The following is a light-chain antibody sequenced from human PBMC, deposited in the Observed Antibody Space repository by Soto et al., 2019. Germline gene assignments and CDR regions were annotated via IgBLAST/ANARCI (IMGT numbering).Light chain of an antibody. CDR3: QQYDNLPPFP. V-gene: IGKV1-33*01. Sequence: DIQMTQSPSSLSASVGERVTITCQASQDISNYLNWYQQKPGKAPKLLIYDASNLETGVPSRFSGSGSGTDFTFTISSLQPEDIATYYCQQYDNLPPFPFGPGTKVDIK. J-gene: IGKJ3*01. CDR2: DAS. CDR1: QDISNY.